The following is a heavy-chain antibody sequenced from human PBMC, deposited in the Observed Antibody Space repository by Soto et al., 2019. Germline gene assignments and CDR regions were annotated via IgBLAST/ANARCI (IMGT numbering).Heavy chain of an antibody. CDR2: IYYSGST. V-gene: IGHV4-39*01. CDR3: ARRGGENWNYFLYYYCMDV. D-gene: IGHD1-7*01. J-gene: IGHJ6*02. CDR1: GGSISSSSYY. Sequence: SETLSLTSTVSGGSISSSSYYWGWIRQPPGKGLEWIGSIYYSGSTYYNPSLKSRVTISVDTSKNQFSLKLSSVTAADTAVYYCARRGGENWNYFLYYYCMDVWGQGTTVTVSS.